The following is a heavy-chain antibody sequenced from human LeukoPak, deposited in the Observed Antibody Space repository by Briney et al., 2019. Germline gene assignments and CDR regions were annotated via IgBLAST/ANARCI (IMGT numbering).Heavy chain of an antibody. V-gene: IGHV4-34*01. Sequence: SATLSLPCAVSGGSFIGYYWSWIRQPPGKGLEWIGEINHSGSTNYNPSLKSRVTISVGTFKNQFSLKLSSVTAADTAVYYCARVTLTFSDAFDIWGQGTMVTVSS. J-gene: IGHJ3*02. CDR2: INHSGST. D-gene: IGHD4-23*01. CDR1: GGSFIGYY. CDR3: ARVTLTFSDAFDI.